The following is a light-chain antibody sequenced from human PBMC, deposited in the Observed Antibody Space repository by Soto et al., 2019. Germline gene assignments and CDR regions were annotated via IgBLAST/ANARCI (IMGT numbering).Light chain of an antibody. J-gene: IGKJ4*01. CDR1: QSVSNN. CDR3: QQYSNWPLT. CDR2: GAS. Sequence: EIVLTQSPGTLSLSPGERATLSCRASQSVSNNYLAWYQQKPGQAPSLLIYGASTRATGIPARFSGSGSGTEFTITINSLQSEDFEVYYCQQYSNWPLTFGGGTKVDIK. V-gene: IGKV3-15*01.